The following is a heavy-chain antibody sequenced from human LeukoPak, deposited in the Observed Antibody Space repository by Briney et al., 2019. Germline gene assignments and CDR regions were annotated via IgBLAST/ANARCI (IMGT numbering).Heavy chain of an antibody. Sequence: PGGSLRLSCAASGFTFSSYWMSWVRQAPGKGLEWVANIKQDGSEKYYVDSVKGRFTISRDNAKNSLYLQMNSLRAEDTAVYYCARGGSKYYYYGMDVWGQGTTVTVSS. D-gene: IGHD1-14*01. J-gene: IGHJ6*02. CDR3: ARGGSKYYYYGMDV. CDR1: GFTFSSYW. CDR2: IKQDGSEK. V-gene: IGHV3-7*03.